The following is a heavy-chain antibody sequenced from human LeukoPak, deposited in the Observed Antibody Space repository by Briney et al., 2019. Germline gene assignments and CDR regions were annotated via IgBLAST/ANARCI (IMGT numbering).Heavy chain of an antibody. J-gene: IGHJ4*02. V-gene: IGHV4-59*01. D-gene: IGHD3-22*01. CDR3: ARQYYDSSGYSTLIDY. CDR2: IYYSGST. CDR1: GGSISSYY. Sequence: SETLSLTCTVSGGSISSYYWSWIRQPPGKGLEWIGYIYYSGSTKCNSSLKSRVTISVDTSKNQFSMKLSSVTAADTAVYYCARQYYDSSGYSTLIDYWGQGTLVTVSS.